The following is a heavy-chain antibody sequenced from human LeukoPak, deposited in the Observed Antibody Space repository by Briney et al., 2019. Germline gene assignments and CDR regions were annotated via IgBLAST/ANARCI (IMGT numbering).Heavy chain of an antibody. Sequence: GGSLTLSCAVSGITLSNYGMSWVRQAPGKGLEWVAGLSDSGGGTNYADSVKGRFTISRDSPKNTLYLQMNSLRAEDTAVYFCAKRGVVIRVFLVGFHKEAYYFASWGQGALVTVSS. D-gene: IGHD3-10*01. CDR1: GITLSNYG. J-gene: IGHJ4*02. V-gene: IGHV3-23*01. CDR2: LSDSGGGT. CDR3: AKRGVVIRVFLVGFHKEAYYFAS.